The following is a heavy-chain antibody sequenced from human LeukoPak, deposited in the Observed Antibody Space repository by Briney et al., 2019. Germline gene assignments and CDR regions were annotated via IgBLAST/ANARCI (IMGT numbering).Heavy chain of an antibody. CDR1: GGSINNHYW. V-gene: IGHV2-70*11. D-gene: IGHD3-22*01. J-gene: IGHJ3*02. CDR2: IDWDDDK. CDR3: ARKYYEDAFDI. Sequence: TLSLTCTVSGGSINNHYWSWIRQPPGKALEWLARIDWDDDKYYSTSLKTRLTISKDTSKNRVVLTMTNMDPVDTATYYCARKYYEDAFDIWGQGTMVTVSS.